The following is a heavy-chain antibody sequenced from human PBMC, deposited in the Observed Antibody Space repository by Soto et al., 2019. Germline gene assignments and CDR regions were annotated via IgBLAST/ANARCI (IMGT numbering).Heavy chain of an antibody. J-gene: IGHJ4*02. V-gene: IGHV4-59*08. CDR2: IYYSGST. Sequence: PSEPLYLTCTVSGGPIISYYWSWIRQPQGKGLEWIGYIYYSGSTNYNPSLKSRVTISVDTSKNQFSLKLSSVTAADTAVYYCARTQAVTHDYWGQGTLVTVSS. CDR3: ARTQAVTHDY. D-gene: IGHD4-17*01. CDR1: GGPIISYY.